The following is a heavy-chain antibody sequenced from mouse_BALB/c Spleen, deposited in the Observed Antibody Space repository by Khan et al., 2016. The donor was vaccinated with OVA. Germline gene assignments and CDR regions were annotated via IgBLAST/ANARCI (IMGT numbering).Heavy chain of an antibody. V-gene: IGHV3-2*02. CDR1: GYSIPSDYA. CDR2: ISYSGST. CDR3: ARSIMAN. J-gene: IGHJ2*01. Sequence: EVQLVESGPGLVKPSQSLSLTCTVTGYSIPSDYAWNWIRQFPGNKLEWMGYISYSGSTSYHPSLKSRISITRDTSKNQFFLQLNSVTTENTATYYCARSIMANWGQGTTLTVSS.